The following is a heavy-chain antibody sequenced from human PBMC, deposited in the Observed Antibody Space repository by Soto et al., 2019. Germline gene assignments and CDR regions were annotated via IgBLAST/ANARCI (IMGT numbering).Heavy chain of an antibody. D-gene: IGHD2-8*02. V-gene: IGHV4-34*01. CDR1: GGSFSRYY. J-gene: IGHJ4*02. Sequence: PSETLSLTCAVYGGSFSRYYWSWIRHPPGKGLEWIGEINHSGSTNYNPSLKSRVTISVDTSKNQFSLKLSSVTAADTAVYYCARGLAGQQREHWYYFDYWGQGTLVTVSS. CDR2: INHSGST. CDR3: ARGLAGQQREHWYYFDY.